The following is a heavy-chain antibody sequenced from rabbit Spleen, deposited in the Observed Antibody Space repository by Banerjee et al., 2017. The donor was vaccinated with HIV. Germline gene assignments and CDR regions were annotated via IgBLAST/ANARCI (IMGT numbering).Heavy chain of an antibody. D-gene: IGHD1-1*01. CDR2: TYSAGYT. J-gene: IGHJ4*01. CDR3: ARDDRSVGAIQFNL. Sequence: QEQLEESGGDLVKPEGSLTLTCTASGFSLSDYWMCWVRQAPGKGLEWIACTYSAGYTWYASWAKGRFTISKSTSLNTVTLQMTSLTVADTATYFCARDDRSVGAIQFNLWGQGTLVTVS. V-gene: IGHV1S47*01. CDR1: GFSLSDYW.